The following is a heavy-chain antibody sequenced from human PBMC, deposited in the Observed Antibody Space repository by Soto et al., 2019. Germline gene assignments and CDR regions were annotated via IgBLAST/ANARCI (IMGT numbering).Heavy chain of an antibody. J-gene: IGHJ3*02. CDR3: ARVRSSYYDILTGYHALGAFDI. CDR2: ISYDGSNK. CDR1: GFTFSSYG. Sequence: GGSLRLSCAASGFTFSSYGMHWVRQAPGKGLEWVAVISYDGSNKYYADSVKGRFTISRDNAKNSLYLQMNSLRAEDTAVYYCARVRSSYYDILTGYHALGAFDIWGQGTMVTVSS. D-gene: IGHD3-9*01. V-gene: IGHV3-30*03.